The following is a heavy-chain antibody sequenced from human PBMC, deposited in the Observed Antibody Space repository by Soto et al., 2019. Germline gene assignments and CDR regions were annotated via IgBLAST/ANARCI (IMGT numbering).Heavy chain of an antibody. D-gene: IGHD2-15*01. J-gene: IGHJ4*02. CDR1: GGTFSSYT. CDR2: IIPILGIA. CDR3: ARDRRYCSGGSCYSGFDY. V-gene: IGHV1-69*08. Sequence: QVQLVQSGAEVKKPGSSVKVSCKASGGTFSSYTISWVRQAPGQGLEWMGRIIPILGIANYAQKLQGRVRITADQSTTTAYMELSSLRSEDPAVYYCARDRRYCSGGSCYSGFDYWGQGTLVTVSS.